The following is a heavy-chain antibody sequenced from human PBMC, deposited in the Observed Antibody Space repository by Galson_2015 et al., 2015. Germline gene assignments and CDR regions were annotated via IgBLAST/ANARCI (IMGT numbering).Heavy chain of an antibody. D-gene: IGHD6-6*01. CDR2: IGTAGDT. CDR3: ARNAYSSSPGY. V-gene: IGHV3-13*01. CDR1: GFTFSSYD. J-gene: IGHJ4*02. Sequence: SLRLSCAASGFTFSSYDMHWVRQAAGKGLEWGSAIGTAGDTYYPGTVKGRFTISRENAKNSLYLQMNSLRDEDTAVYYCARNAYSSSPGYWGQGTLVTVSS.